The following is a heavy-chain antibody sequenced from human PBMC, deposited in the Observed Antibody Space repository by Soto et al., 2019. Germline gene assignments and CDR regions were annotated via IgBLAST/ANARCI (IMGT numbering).Heavy chain of an antibody. CDR3: ARQSGPNWNEHTFDY. Sequence: GESLKISCTGSGYSFTSYWIGWVRQMPGKGLEWMGIIYPGDSDTRYSPSFQGQVTISADKSISTAYLQWSSLKASVTAMYYCARQSGPNWNEHTFDYWGQGTLVTVSS. CDR2: IYPGDSDT. CDR1: GYSFTSYW. D-gene: IGHD1-1*01. J-gene: IGHJ4*02. V-gene: IGHV5-51*01.